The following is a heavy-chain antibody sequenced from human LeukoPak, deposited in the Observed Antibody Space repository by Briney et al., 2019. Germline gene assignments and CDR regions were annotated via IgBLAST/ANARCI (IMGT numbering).Heavy chain of an antibody. CDR2: VFSTGSR. CDR1: SRPISGHC. D-gene: IGHD3-10*01. Sequence: PSEPLSLTCTLSSRPISGHCWSWIRQSPEKGLESIAYVFSTGSRNYNPSLESRGTISVDTSKNQISLTLISVTAADTALYYCARARYYSGAGSYFIDQWGQGTPVTVSS. J-gene: IGHJ5*02. V-gene: IGHV4-59*11. CDR3: ARARYYSGAGSYFIDQ.